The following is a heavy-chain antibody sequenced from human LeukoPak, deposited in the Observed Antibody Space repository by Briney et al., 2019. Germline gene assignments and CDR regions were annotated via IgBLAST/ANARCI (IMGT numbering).Heavy chain of an antibody. J-gene: IGHJ5*02. V-gene: IGHV3-74*01. CDR2: ISNDGSDT. Sequence: FNMYLLHCFRPPDAKEVVWVSRISNDGSDTTYADSVKGRFTISRDNGKNTVYLQMNSLRPEDTAVYYCARDRPHNWFDPWGQGTLVTVSS. CDR3: ARDRPHNWFDP. CDR1: FNMYL.